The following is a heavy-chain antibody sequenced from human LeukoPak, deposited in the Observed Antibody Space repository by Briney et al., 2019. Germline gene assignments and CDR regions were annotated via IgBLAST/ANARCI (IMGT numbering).Heavy chain of an antibody. J-gene: IGHJ4*02. CDR2: ISGSGNGFSI. CDR1: GFVFSIYT. Sequence: GGSLRLSCSASGFVFSIYTMYWVRQTPGEGPEYVSTISGSGNGFSIYYADSVKGRFTISRDDSKSILYLQMNGLRSEDTAVYYCVKDFGRVRGTPDSWGQGTLVTVSS. D-gene: IGHD3-16*01. V-gene: IGHV3-64D*06. CDR3: VKDFGRVRGTPDS.